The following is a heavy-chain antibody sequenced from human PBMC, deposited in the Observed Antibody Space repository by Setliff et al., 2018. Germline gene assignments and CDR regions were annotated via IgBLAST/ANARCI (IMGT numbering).Heavy chain of an antibody. CDR3: LRLVRYCTKIACQATSGDEV. CDR2: ISAYNGKT. V-gene: IGHV1-18*01. CDR1: GYTLSNSI. J-gene: IGHJ4*02. Sequence: GASVTVSCKASGYTLSNSILSWVRQAPGQGLEWVGWISAYNGKTYSAQKFQDRVNLTTHTSKNMGYLELRDLRSDDTAVYYCLRLVRYCTKIACQATSGDEVWGLGTLVTVSS. D-gene: IGHD2-8*01.